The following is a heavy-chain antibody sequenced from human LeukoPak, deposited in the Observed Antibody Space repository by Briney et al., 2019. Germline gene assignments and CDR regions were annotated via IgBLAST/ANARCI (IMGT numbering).Heavy chain of an antibody. D-gene: IGHD3-10*01. J-gene: IGHJ4*02. CDR3: AKGRYGSGSYVPDYFDY. V-gene: IGHV3-23*01. CDR1: GFTFSSYA. Sequence: PGGSLRLSCAASGFTFSSYAMSWVRQAPGKGQEWVSAISGSGGSTYYADSVKGRFTISRDNSKNTLYLQMNSLRAEDAAVYYCAKGRYGSGSYVPDYFDYWGQGTLVTVSS. CDR2: ISGSGGST.